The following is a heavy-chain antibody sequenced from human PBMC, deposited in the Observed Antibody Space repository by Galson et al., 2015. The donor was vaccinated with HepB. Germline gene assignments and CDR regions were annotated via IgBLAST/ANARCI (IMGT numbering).Heavy chain of an antibody. CDR2: FDPEDDET. Sequence: SVKVSCKVSGYTLTELSMHWVRQAPEKGLEWMGGFDPEDDETIYAQKFQGRVTMTEDTSTSTAYMELKSLRSDDTAVYYCTRGDPTLFESWGQGTLVTVSS. CDR3: TRGDPTLFES. V-gene: IGHV1-24*01. CDR1: GYTLTELS. J-gene: IGHJ4*02.